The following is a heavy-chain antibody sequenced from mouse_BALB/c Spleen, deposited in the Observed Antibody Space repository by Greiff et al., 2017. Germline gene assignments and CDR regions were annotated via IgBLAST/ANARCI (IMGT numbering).Heavy chain of an antibody. J-gene: IGHJ4*01. CDR2: INPSTGYT. CDR1: GYTFTSYW. D-gene: IGHD2-10*02. V-gene: IGHV1-7*01. CDR3: ARLYGNPYYYAMDY. Sequence: QVQLQQSGAELAKPGASVKMSCKASGYTFTSYWMHWVKQRPGQGLEWIGYINPSTGYTEYNQKFKDKATLTADKSSSTAYMQLSSLTSEDSAVYYCARLYGNPYYYAMDYWGQGTSVTVSS.